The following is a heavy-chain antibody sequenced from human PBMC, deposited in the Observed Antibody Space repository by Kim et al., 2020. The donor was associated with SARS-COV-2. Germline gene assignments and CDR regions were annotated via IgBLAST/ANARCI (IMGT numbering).Heavy chain of an antibody. D-gene: IGHD1-26*01. Sequence: NHAQKLQGRVTMTTDTSTSTAYMELRSLRSDDTAVYYCARDGNVLGPCAYWGQGTLVTVSS. V-gene: IGHV1-18*01. CDR3: ARDGNVLGPCAY. J-gene: IGHJ4*02.